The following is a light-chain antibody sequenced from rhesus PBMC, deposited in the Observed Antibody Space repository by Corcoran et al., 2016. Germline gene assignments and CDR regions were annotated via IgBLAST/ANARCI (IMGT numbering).Light chain of an antibody. CDR1: SLLDSEDGNTY. Sequence: SLLDSEDGNTYLDWYLQKPGQSPQLLIYEVSNRASGVPDRFSGSGSDTDFTLKISRVEAVDVGVYYCMQALEFPYSFGQGTKVGIK. CDR2: EVS. V-gene: IGKV2-104*02. CDR3: MQALEFPYS. J-gene: IGKJ2*01.